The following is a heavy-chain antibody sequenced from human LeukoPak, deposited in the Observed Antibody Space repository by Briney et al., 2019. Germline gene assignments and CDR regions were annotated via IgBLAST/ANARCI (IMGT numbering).Heavy chain of an antibody. V-gene: IGHV3-21*04. CDR1: GFTFSSYS. J-gene: IGHJ4*02. D-gene: IGHD2-21*01. Sequence: GGSLRLSCAASGFTFSSYSMNWVRQAPGKGLEWVSSMSSSSTHIYYADSVKGRFTISRDNGKNSLYLQMNSLRAEDTAIYYCAREFVVEPKSSFDHWGQGTLVTVSS. CDR2: MSSSSTHI. CDR3: AREFVVEPKSSFDH.